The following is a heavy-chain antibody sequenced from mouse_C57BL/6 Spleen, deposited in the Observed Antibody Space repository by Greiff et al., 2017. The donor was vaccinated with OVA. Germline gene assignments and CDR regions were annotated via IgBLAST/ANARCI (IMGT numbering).Heavy chain of an antibody. Sequence: VQLQQSGPGLVQPSQSLSITCTVSGFSLTSYGVHWVRQSPGKGLEWLGVIWSGGSTDYNAAFISRLSISKDNSKSQVFFKMNSLQADDTAIYYCARHYSNWECFAYWGQGTLVTVSA. V-gene: IGHV2-2*01. D-gene: IGHD2-5*01. J-gene: IGHJ3*01. CDR3: ARHYSNWECFAY. CDR2: IWSGGST. CDR1: GFSLTSYG.